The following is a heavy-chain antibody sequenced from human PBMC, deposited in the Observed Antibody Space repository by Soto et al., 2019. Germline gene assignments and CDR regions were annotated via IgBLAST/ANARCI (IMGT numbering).Heavy chain of an antibody. CDR1: EFTCSGRS. CDR2: IDKVGTDS. Sequence: EVQLVESGGGLVQPGGSLRLSCAASEFTCSGRSVHWVRQAPGKGLVWVSGIDKVGTDSTYADSVKGRFTSSSDNAKNTVYLQMNSLRVEDTAVYYCARGWFGPDVWGKGTTVTVSS. CDR3: ARGWFGPDV. D-gene: IGHD3-10*01. V-gene: IGHV3-74*01. J-gene: IGHJ6*03.